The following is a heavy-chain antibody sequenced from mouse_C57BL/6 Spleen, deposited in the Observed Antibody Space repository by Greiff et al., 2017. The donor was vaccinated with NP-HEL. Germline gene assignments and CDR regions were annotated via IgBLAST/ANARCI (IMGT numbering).Heavy chain of an antibody. CDR2: INSDGGST. CDR3: ARLSSNLYFDV. Sequence: EVKLMESGGGLVQPGESLKLSCESNEYEFPSHDMSWVRKTPEKRLELVAAINSDGGSTYYPDTMERRFIISRDNTKKTLYLQMSSLRSEDTDLYYCARLSSNLYFDVWGTGTTVTVSS. D-gene: IGHD1-1*01. CDR1: EYEFPSHD. J-gene: IGHJ1*03. V-gene: IGHV5-2*01.